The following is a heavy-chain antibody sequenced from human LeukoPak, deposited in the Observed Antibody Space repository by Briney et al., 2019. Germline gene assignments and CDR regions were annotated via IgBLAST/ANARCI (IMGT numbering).Heavy chain of an antibody. J-gene: IGHJ4*02. Sequence: SETLSLTCTVSGGSISSYHWSWIRQPPGKGLEWIGYIYYSGSTNYNPSLKSRVTISVDTSKNQFSLKLSSVTAADTAVYYCARLWIQKGYDYWGQGTLVTVSS. CDR2: IYYSGST. CDR1: GGSISSYH. D-gene: IGHD5-18*01. V-gene: IGHV4-59*01. CDR3: ARLWIQKGYDY.